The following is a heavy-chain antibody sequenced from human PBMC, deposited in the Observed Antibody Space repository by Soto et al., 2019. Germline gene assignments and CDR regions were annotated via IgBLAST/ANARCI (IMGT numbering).Heavy chain of an antibody. Sequence: PGGSLRLSCAASGFTFSGSGMHWVRQAPGMGLEWVAVLWHDSSTEYYADSVKGRFTVSRDNPKNKLFLQMISLRAEDTAVYYCATVCRFCSSSNSLYWGRGTLVPSPQ. CDR2: LWHDSSTE. V-gene: IGHV3-33*01. J-gene: IGHJ4*02. D-gene: IGHD2-2*01. CDR3: ATVCRFCSSSNSLY. CDR1: GFTFSGSG.